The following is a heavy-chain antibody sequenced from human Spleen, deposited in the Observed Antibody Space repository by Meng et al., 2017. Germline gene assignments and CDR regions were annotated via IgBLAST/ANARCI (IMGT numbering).Heavy chain of an antibody. Sequence: QLQLQESGPGLVKPSETLSSTCTGSGGSISSSSYYWGWIRQPPGKGLEWIGSIYYTGRTYYNPSLKSRVTISVDTSKNQFSLKLSSVTAADTAVYYCARREYYYDSSGYYGAGFDYWGQGTLVTVSS. CDR1: GGSISSSSYY. D-gene: IGHD3-22*01. CDR3: ARREYYYDSSGYYGAGFDY. J-gene: IGHJ4*02. CDR2: IYYTGRT. V-gene: IGHV4-39*01.